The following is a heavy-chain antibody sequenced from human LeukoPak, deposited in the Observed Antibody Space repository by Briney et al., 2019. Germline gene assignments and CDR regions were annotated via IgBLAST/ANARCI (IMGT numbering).Heavy chain of an antibody. CDR2: IKQDGSDK. V-gene: IGHV3-7*01. CDR1: GFTFSGCW. CDR3: ARTYYYDGSGYYPDY. Sequence: GGSLRLSCAASGFTFSGCWMTWVRQAPGKGLEWVANIKQDGSDKYYVDSVKGRFTISRDSAKNSLYLQMSSLRAEDTAVYYCARTYYYDGSGYYPDYWGQGTLVTVSS. J-gene: IGHJ4*02. D-gene: IGHD3-22*01.